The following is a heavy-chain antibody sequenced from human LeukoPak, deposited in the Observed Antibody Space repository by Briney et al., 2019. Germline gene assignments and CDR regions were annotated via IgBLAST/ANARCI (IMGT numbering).Heavy chain of an antibody. CDR2: ISYDGSNK. CDR1: GFTFSSYG. CDR3: AREVPAAVYGMDV. D-gene: IGHD2-2*01. Sequence: GGSLRLSCAASGFTFSSYGIHWVRQAPGKGLEWVAVISYDGSNKYYADSVRGRFTISRDNSKNTLYLQMNSLRAEDTAVYYCAREVPAAVYGMDVWGQGTTVTVSS. V-gene: IGHV3-30*03. J-gene: IGHJ6*02.